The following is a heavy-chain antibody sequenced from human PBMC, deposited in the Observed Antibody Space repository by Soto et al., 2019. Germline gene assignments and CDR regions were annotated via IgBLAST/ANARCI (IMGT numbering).Heavy chain of an antibody. Sequence: EVQLVESGGGLVQPGGSLRLSCVGSGFTFSTYWMHWVRQAPGKGLVWVSRINSDGSTTNYADPVKGRFTISRDNAKNTLYLQMNSLRAEDTAVYYCARDAYYDMGVWGRGTTVTVSS. CDR3: ARDAYYDMGV. V-gene: IGHV3-74*01. CDR2: INSDGSTT. CDR1: GFTFSTYW. J-gene: IGHJ6*02.